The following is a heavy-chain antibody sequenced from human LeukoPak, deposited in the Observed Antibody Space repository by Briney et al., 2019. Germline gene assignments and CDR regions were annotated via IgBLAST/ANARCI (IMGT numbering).Heavy chain of an antibody. Sequence: PGGSLRLSCAASGFTFSSYWMSWVRQAPGKGLEWVANIKQDRSEKYYVDSVKGRFTISRDNAKNSLYLQMNSLRAEDTAVYYCASPLVTTVTSGWFDPWGQGTLVTVSS. CDR2: IKQDRSEK. J-gene: IGHJ5*02. V-gene: IGHV3-7*01. CDR1: GFTFSSYW. D-gene: IGHD4-17*01. CDR3: ASPLVTTVTSGWFDP.